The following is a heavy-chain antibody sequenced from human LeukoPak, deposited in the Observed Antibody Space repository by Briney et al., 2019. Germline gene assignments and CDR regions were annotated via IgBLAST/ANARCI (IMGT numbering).Heavy chain of an antibody. CDR2: IWYDGSNK. Sequence: GGSLRLSCAASGFTFSSYGMHWVRQAPGKGLEWVAVIWYDGSNKYYADSVKGRFTISRDNSKNTLYLQMNSLRAEDTAVYYCAKGSMGRCSGNSCYSVYWGQGTLVTVSS. CDR1: GFTFSSYG. V-gene: IGHV3-33*06. D-gene: IGHD5-12*01. J-gene: IGHJ4*02. CDR3: AKGSMGRCSGNSCYSVY.